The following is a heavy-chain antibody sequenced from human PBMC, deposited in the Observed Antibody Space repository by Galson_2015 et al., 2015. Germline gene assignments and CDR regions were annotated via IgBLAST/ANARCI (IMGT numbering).Heavy chain of an antibody. CDR2: ISAYNGNT. V-gene: IGHV1-18*01. D-gene: IGHD4-17*01. CDR3: ARERGLGYGDYGY. J-gene: IGHJ4*02. Sequence: SVKVSCKASGYTFTNYGISWVRQAPGQGLEWMGWISAYNGNTNYAQKVQGRVTMTTDTSTNTAYMELRSLRSDDTAVYYCARERGLGYGDYGYWGQGTPVAVSS. CDR1: GYTFTNYG.